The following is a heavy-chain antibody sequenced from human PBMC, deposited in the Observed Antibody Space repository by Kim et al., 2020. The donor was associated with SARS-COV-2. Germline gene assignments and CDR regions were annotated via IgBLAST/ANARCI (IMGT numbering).Heavy chain of an antibody. CDR1: GFTFSSYW. J-gene: IGHJ6*02. CDR3: ARDAYGSKDSVGATHYYYYYGVDV. Sequence: GGSLRLSCAASGFTFSSYWMSWVRQAPGKGLEWVANIKQDGSEKYYVDSVKGRFTISRDNAKNSLYLQMNSLRAEDTAVYYCARDAYGSKDSVGATHYYYYYGVDVWGQGTTVTVSS. V-gene: IGHV3-7*05. D-gene: IGHD1-26*01. CDR2: IKQDGSEK.